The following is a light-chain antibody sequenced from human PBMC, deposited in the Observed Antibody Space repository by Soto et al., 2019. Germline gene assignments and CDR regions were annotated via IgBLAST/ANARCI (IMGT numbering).Light chain of an antibody. CDR3: QSYDSSLSGWV. J-gene: IGLJ3*02. CDR2: GNS. V-gene: IGLV1-40*01. CDR1: SSNIGAGYD. Sequence: QSVLTQPPSVSGAPGQRVTISCTGSSSNIGAGYDVYWYQQLPGTAPKLLIYGNSNRPSGVPDRFSGSKSGTSASLAITGLQAEDDADYYCQSYDSSLSGWVFGGGTKLTVL.